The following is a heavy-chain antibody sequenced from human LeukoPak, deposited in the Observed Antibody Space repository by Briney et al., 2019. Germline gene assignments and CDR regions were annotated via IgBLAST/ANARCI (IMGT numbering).Heavy chain of an antibody. V-gene: IGHV1-69*04. CDR1: GGTFSSYA. CDR3: ARDLSYGSGQPS. D-gene: IGHD3-10*01. Sequence: ASVKVSCKASGGTFSSYAISWVRQAPGQGLEWMGRIIPILGIANYAQKFQGRVTITADKSTSTAYMGLSSLRSEDTAVYYCARDLSYGSGQPSWGQGTLVTVSS. CDR2: IIPILGIA. J-gene: IGHJ4*02.